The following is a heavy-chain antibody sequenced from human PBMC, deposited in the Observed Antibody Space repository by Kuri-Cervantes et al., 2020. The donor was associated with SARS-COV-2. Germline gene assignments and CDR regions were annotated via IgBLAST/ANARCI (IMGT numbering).Heavy chain of an antibody. J-gene: IGHJ3*02. V-gene: IGHV4-34*01. Sequence: SQTLSLTCAVYGGSFSGYYWSWIRQPPGKGLEWIGEINHSGSTNYNPSLKSRVTISVDTSKDQFSLKLSSVTAADTAVYYCARDVVTGNRVGPTSDAFDIWGQGTMVTVSS. CDR3: ARDVVTGNRVGPTSDAFDI. CDR1: GGSFSGYY. CDR2: INHSGST. D-gene: IGHD1-20*01.